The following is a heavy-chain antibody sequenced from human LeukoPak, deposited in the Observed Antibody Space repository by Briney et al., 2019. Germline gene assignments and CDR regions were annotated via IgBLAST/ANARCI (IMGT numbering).Heavy chain of an antibody. CDR1: GGSISSYY. CDR3: ARAGTATSWFYMDV. Sequence: ASETLSLTCTVSGGSISSYYWSWIRQPPGKGLEWIGYIYYSGSTNYNPSLKSRVTISVDTSKNQFSLKLSSVTAADTAVYYCARAGTATSWFYMDVWGKGTTVTVSS. CDR2: IYYSGST. D-gene: IGHD5-18*01. J-gene: IGHJ6*03. V-gene: IGHV4-59*01.